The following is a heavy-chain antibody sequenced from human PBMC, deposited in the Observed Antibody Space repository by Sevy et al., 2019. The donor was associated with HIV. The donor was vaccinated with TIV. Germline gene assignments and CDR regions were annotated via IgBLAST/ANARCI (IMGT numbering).Heavy chain of an antibody. J-gene: IGHJ6*02. CDR1: GFTFSDYY. Sequence: GGSLRLSCAASGFTFSDYYMSWIRQAPGKGLEGVSHIRTRGSTIYYADFVKGRFIISRDNGKNSLYLQMNSLRAVDTALYYCARDFLNTRWHNYYYYGMDVWGQGTTVTVSS. D-gene: IGHD1-26*01. CDR2: IRTRGSTI. CDR3: ARDFLNTRWHNYYYYGMDV. V-gene: IGHV3-11*04.